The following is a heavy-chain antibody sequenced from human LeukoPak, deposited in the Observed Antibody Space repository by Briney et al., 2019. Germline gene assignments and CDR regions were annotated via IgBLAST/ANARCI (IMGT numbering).Heavy chain of an antibody. D-gene: IGHD2-15*01. CDR3: ARGYSGLSPYFDY. V-gene: IGHV4-39*07. CDR2: IYYSGST. Sequence: SETLSLTCTVSGDSFSSSNYYWGWVRQPPGKGLEWIGTIYYSGSTFYNPSLKSRVTISVDTSKNQFSLKLSSVTAADTAVYYCARGYSGLSPYFDYWGQGTLVTVSS. J-gene: IGHJ4*02. CDR1: GDSFSSSNYY.